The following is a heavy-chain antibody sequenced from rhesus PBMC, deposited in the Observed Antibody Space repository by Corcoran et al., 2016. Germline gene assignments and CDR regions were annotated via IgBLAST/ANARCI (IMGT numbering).Heavy chain of an antibody. CDR1: GDSISSSY. CDR2: IYGSGSST. D-gene: IGHD3-16*01. J-gene: IGHJ4*01. V-gene: IGHV4-169*02. CDR3: ASGGYYSGSFDY. Sequence: QVQLQESGPGVVKPSETLSLTCAVSGDSISSSYWSWIRQAPGKGLEVIGYIYGSGSSTNYNPSRRSRVTLSVDTTKNQLSLKLSAVTAADTAVYYCASGGYYSGSFDYWGQGVLVTVSS.